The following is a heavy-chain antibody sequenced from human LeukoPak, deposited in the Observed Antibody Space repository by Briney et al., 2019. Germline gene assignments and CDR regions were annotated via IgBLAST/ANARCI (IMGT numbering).Heavy chain of an antibody. D-gene: IGHD6-13*01. CDR3: ASGGEGSSSWYGHYYYGMDV. CDR1: GFTVSSNY. Sequence: GGSLRLSCAASGFTVSSNYMSWVRQAPGEGLEWVSVIYSGGSTYYADSVKGRFTISRDNSKNTLYLQMNSLRAEDTAVYYCASGGEGSSSWYGHYYYGMDVWGQGTTVTVSS. CDR2: IYSGGST. J-gene: IGHJ6*02. V-gene: IGHV3-66*01.